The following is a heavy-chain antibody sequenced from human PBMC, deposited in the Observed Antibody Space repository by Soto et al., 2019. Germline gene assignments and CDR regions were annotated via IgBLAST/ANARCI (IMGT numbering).Heavy chain of an antibody. CDR2: RSFDGSSG. D-gene: IGHD6-19*01. V-gene: IGHV3-30*18. Sequence: QVQLVESGGGVVQPGRSLRLSCAASGFTFSSSGMHWVRQGPGEGLEWVAVRSFDGSSGYYADSVRGRFTISRDNSNNTLYLQMNSLRAEDTAVYYCAKSPPAVAGYFDYWGQGTLVTVSS. J-gene: IGHJ4*02. CDR1: GFTFSSSG. CDR3: AKSPPAVAGYFDY.